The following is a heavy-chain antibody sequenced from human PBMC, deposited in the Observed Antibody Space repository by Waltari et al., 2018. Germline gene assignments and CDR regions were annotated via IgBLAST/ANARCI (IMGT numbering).Heavy chain of an antibody. CDR3: ATSGWYCFDY. Sequence: EVQLVESGGGLVQPGGCLRLSCAASGFTLSSFWMNWVRQTPGEGLEWVAGIKQDGSEKYYADSVKGRFTISRDNAKNSLYLQMNSLRAEDTAVYYCATSGWYCFDYWGQGTLVTVSS. V-gene: IGHV3-7*01. CDR1: GFTLSSFW. J-gene: IGHJ4*02. D-gene: IGHD6-19*01. CDR2: IKQDGSEK.